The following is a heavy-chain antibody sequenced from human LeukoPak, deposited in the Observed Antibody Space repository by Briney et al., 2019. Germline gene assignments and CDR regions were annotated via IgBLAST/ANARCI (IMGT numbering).Heavy chain of an antibody. CDR2: IRSKGLYGTS. CDR1: GFRFGGYA. J-gene: IGHJ4*02. CDR3: VRESVRDYYFDY. V-gene: IGHV3-49*04. Sequence: GGSLRLFCRGWGFRFGGYALSWVRQARGEGLEWVGFIRSKGLYGTSGYGGAVEGRFTISSDDSNSLHYLQMNSLKTEDTAVYFCVRESVRDYYFDYWCQGTLVPVSS. D-gene: IGHD3-10*02.